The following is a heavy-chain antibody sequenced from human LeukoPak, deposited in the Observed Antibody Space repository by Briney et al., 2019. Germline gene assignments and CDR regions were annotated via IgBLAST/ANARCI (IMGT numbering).Heavy chain of an antibody. CDR3: ARAPIAAAAQYYFDY. V-gene: IGHV3-23*01. J-gene: IGHJ4*02. CDR1: GFTFRNYA. CDR2: IDGGGGPT. D-gene: IGHD6-13*01. Sequence: GGSLRLSCAASGFTFRNYAMSWVRQAPGKGLEWVSVIDGGGGPTYYADSVKGRFTISRDNSKNTLYLQMNSLRAEDTAVYYCARAPIAAAAQYYFDYWGQGTPVTVSS.